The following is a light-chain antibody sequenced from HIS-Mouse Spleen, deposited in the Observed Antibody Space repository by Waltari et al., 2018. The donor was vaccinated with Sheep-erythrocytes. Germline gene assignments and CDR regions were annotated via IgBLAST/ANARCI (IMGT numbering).Light chain of an antibody. V-gene: IGKV1-33*01. Sequence: DIQMTQSPSSLSASVRDRVTITSQASQDISNYLNWYQQKPGNARKFLIYDASNLGTRVPSRFSGSRSETDVAYTICSLPPEDIATYYCQQYDNLPLTFGGGTKVEIK. J-gene: IGKJ4*01. CDR1: QDISNY. CDR3: QQYDNLPLT. CDR2: DAS.